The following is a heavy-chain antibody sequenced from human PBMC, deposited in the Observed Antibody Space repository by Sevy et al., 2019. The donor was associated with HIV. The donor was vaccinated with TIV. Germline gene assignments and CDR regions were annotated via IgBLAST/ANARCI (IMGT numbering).Heavy chain of an antibody. Sequence: GGSLRLSCAASGFTFSSYDMHWVRQATGKGLEWVSAIGTVGDTFYSDSVKGRFTISGENAKNSFYLQMNSLRAGDTAVYYCARGGSDAFDIWGQGTMVTVSS. CDR1: GFTFSSYD. J-gene: IGHJ3*02. V-gene: IGHV3-13*01. CDR2: IGTVGDT. D-gene: IGHD1-1*01. CDR3: ARGGSDAFDI.